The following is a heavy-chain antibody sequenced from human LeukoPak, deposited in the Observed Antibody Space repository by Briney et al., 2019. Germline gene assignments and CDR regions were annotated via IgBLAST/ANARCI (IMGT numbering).Heavy chain of an antibody. Sequence: AGRSLRLSCAASGFTFSSYGMHRVRQAPGKGLEWVAVIWYDGSNKYYADSVKGRFTISRDNSKNTLYLQMNSLRAEDTAVYYCAKEGDVLRFLEPWFDPWGQGTLVTVSS. D-gene: IGHD3-3*01. CDR1: GFTFSSYG. CDR3: AKEGDVLRFLEPWFDP. V-gene: IGHV3-33*06. J-gene: IGHJ5*02. CDR2: IWYDGSNK.